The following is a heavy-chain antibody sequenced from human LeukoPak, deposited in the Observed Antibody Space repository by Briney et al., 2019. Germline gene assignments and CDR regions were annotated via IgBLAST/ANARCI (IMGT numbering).Heavy chain of an antibody. CDR3: ARGPYYGSRTWRYYYYYMDV. CDR2: INHSGST. V-gene: IGHV4-34*01. Sequence: PSETLSLTCAVYGGSFSGYYWSWIRQPPGKGLEWIGEINHSGSTNYNPSLKSRVTISVDTSKNQFSLKLSSVTAADTAVYYCARGPYYGSRTWRYYYYYMDVWGKGTTVTVSS. D-gene: IGHD3-10*01. J-gene: IGHJ6*03. CDR1: GGSFSGYY.